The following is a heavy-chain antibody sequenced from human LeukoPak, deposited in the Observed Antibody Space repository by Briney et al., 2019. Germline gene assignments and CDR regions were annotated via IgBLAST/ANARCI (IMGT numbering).Heavy chain of an antibody. CDR2: IYYSGST. CDR3: ARDGGDPYNAADY. D-gene: IGHD5-24*01. Sequence: SETLSLTCTVSGGSITSHYLSWIRQPPGKGLEWIGYIYYSGSTNYNPSLKSRVTMSVDTSKNQFSLKLSSVTAAETAVYYCARDGGDPYNAADYWGQGTLVTVSS. CDR1: GGSITSHY. V-gene: IGHV4-59*11. J-gene: IGHJ4*02.